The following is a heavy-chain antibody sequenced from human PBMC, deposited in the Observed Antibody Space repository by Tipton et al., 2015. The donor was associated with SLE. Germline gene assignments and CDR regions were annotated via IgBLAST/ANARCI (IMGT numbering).Heavy chain of an antibody. CDR3: ARAIVGAKDY. CDR2: ISSSSSYI. V-gene: IGHV3-21*01. J-gene: IGHJ4*02. CDR1: GFTFSSYS. D-gene: IGHD1-26*01. Sequence: GSLRLSCAASGFTFSSYSMNWVRQAPGKGLEWASSISSSSSYIYYADSVKGRFTISRDNAKNSLYLQMNSLRAEDTAVYYCARAIVGAKDYWGQGTLVTVSS.